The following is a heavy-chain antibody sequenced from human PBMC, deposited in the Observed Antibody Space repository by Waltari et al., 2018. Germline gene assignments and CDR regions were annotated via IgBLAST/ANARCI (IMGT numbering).Heavy chain of an antibody. CDR1: GGSFSGYY. J-gene: IGHJ5*02. V-gene: IGHV4-34*01. Sequence: QVQLQQWGAGLLKPSETLSLTCAVYGGSFSGYYWSWIRQPPGKGLEWIGEINHSGSTNYNPSLKSRVTISVDTSKNQFSLKLSSVTAADTAVYYCARKGYYYGSGSRNWFDPWGQGTLVTVSS. CDR2: INHSGST. CDR3: ARKGYYYGSGSRNWFDP. D-gene: IGHD3-10*01.